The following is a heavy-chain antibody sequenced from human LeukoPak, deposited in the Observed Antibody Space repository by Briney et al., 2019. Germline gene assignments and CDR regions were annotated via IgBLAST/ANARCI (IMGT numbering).Heavy chain of an antibody. CDR2: ISGSGSTI. D-gene: IGHD4-17*01. Sequence: GGSLRLSCAASGFSFTGYWMTWVRQAPGKGLEWISYISGSGSTIKYVDSVKGRFTISRDNAKNSLYLQMNSLRAEDTAVYYCARSTVTNYFDSWGQGTLVTVSS. CDR1: GFSFTGYW. CDR3: ARSTVTNYFDS. J-gene: IGHJ4*02. V-gene: IGHV3-48*03.